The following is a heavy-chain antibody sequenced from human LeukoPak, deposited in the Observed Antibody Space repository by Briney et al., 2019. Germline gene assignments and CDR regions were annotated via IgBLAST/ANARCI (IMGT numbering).Heavy chain of an antibody. D-gene: IGHD1-26*01. V-gene: IGHV4-39*01. CDR2: IYYTGST. CDR1: GGSFSSSIYY. Sequence: KPSETLSLTCSVSGGSFSSSIYYRGWIRQPPGKGLEWIASIYYTGSTRYNPSLRSRVTISVDAAKNQFSLQLDSVAAADTAVYYCVRHPSNSYYVITDYWGQGTLVTVSS. J-gene: IGHJ4*02. CDR3: VRHPSNSYYVITDY.